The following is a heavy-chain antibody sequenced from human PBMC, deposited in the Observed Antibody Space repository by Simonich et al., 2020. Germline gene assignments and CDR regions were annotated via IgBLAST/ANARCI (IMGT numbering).Heavy chain of an antibody. V-gene: IGHV4-39*01. Sequence: QLQLQESCPGLVKPSETLSLTCTVSGVSISSISYYWVWILQPPGKGLEWFGSIYYSGITYYNPSLKRRCTISVDTSKNQFSLKLSSVTAADTAVYYCARHAGFAFDIWGQGTMVTVSS. CDR1: GVSISSISYY. CDR3: ARHAGFAFDI. D-gene: IGHD6-13*01. J-gene: IGHJ3*02. CDR2: IYYSGIT.